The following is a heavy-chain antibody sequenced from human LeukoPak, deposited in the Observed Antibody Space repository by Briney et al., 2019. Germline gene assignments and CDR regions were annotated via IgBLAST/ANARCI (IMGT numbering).Heavy chain of an antibody. CDR1: GYTFTSYF. Sequence: ASVKVSCKASGYTFTSYFIHWVRQAPGQGLEWMGVVNPSSGSTTYSQKFQGRVTMTRDTSISTAYMELSRLRSDDTAVYYCARGRFEYSSPSGYWGQGTLVTVSS. CDR3: ARGRFEYSSPSGY. CDR2: VNPSSGST. J-gene: IGHJ4*02. V-gene: IGHV1-46*01. D-gene: IGHD6-6*01.